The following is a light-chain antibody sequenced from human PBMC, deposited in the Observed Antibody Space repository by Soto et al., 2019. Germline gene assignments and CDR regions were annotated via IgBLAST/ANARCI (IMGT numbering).Light chain of an antibody. Sequence: EIVMTQSPATLSVSPGERATLSCRASQSVSSNLAWYQQKPGQAPRLLIYGASIRATGIPVRFSGSGSGTEFTLTISSLQSEDFAVYYCQQYNNWTLTFGGGTKVEIK. J-gene: IGKJ4*01. CDR3: QQYNNWTLT. CDR1: QSVSSN. V-gene: IGKV3-15*01. CDR2: GAS.